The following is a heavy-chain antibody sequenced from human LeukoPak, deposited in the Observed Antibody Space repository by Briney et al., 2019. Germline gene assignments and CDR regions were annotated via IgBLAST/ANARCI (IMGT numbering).Heavy chain of an antibody. Sequence: PGGSLRLSCAASGFSFSSNEMNWVRQAPGKGPEWVSHITTSEITYYADSVKGRFTISRDNAKNSLYLQMISLRVEDTAVYYCGRYLNCWGQGTLVTVSS. V-gene: IGHV3-48*03. CDR1: GFSFSSNE. J-gene: IGHJ4*02. CDR3: GRYLNC. CDR2: ITTSEIT. D-gene: IGHD3-10*01.